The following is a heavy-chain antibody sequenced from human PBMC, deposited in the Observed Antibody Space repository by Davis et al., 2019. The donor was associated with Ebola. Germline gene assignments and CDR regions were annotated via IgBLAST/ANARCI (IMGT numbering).Heavy chain of an antibody. D-gene: IGHD3-22*01. CDR2: IIPIFGTA. V-gene: IGHV1-69*13. J-gene: IGHJ4*02. Sequence: SVKVSCKASGGTFSSYAISWVRQAPGQGLEWMGGIIPIFGTANYAQKFQGRVTITADESTSTAYMELSSLRSEDTAVYYCARYYYDSSGDLHTLDYWGQGTLVTVSS. CDR3: ARYYYDSSGDLHTLDY. CDR1: GGTFSSYA.